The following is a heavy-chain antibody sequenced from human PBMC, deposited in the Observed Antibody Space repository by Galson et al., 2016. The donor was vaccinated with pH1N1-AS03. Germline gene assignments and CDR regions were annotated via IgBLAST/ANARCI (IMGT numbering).Heavy chain of an antibody. Sequence: ETLSLTCAVSGYSISSGYYWAWIRQPPGKGLEWIASIHRNGNSYYNTPLKSRVTISADIPNNRFSLRLTSVTAADTAVYYCARFEWSDSYCDYWGQGMLVTVSS. CDR3: ARFEWSDSYCDY. J-gene: IGHJ4*02. D-gene: IGHD3-3*01. V-gene: IGHV4-38-2*01. CDR2: IHRNGNS. CDR1: GYSISSGYY.